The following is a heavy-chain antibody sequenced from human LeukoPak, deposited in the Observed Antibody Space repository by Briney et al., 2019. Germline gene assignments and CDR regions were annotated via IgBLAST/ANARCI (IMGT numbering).Heavy chain of an antibody. CDR2: ISYDGSNK. CDR3: ASGIVGATRFFDY. CDR1: GFTFEDCA. V-gene: IGHV3-30*04. Sequence: GGSLRLSCAASGFTFEDCAMHWVRQAPGKGLEWVAVISYDGSNKYYADSVKGRFTNSRDNSKNTLYLQMNSLRAEDTAVYYCASGIVGATRFFDYWGQGTLVTVSS. J-gene: IGHJ4*02. D-gene: IGHD1-26*01.